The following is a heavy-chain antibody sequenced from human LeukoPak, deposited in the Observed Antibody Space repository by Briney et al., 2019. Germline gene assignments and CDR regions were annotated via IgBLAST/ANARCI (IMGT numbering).Heavy chain of an antibody. CDR2: IIPIFGTA. CDR1: GGTFSSYA. CDR3: ASVTKYSSGWYYFDY. J-gene: IGHJ4*02. V-gene: IGHV1-69*13. Sequence: SVKVSCKASGGTFSSYAISWVRQAPGQGLEWMGGIIPIFGTANYAQKFQGRVTITADESTSTAYMELSSLRSEDTAVYYCASVTKYSSGWYYFDYWGQGTLVTVSS. D-gene: IGHD6-19*01.